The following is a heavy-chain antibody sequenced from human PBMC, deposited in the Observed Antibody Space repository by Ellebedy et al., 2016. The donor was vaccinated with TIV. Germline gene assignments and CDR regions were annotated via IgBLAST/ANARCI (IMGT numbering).Heavy chain of an antibody. CDR1: GFTFSNYN. D-gene: IGHD3-9*01. J-gene: IGHJ3*02. V-gene: IGHV3-48*01. CDR3: AKVPLRTIPDDFDI. CDR2: ISSSSSTI. Sequence: GESLKISCAASGFTFSNYNMNWVRQAPGKGLEWVSYISSSSSTIYYADSVKGRFTISRDNAKNSLYLQMNSLSADDTAAYYCAKVPLRTIPDDFDIWGQGTMVTVSS.